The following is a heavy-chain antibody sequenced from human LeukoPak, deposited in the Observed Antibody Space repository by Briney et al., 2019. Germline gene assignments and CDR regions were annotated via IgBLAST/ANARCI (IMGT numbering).Heavy chain of an antibody. CDR3: ARVALPSTDFWSGYTFDY. Sequence: PGGSLRLSCAASGFTVSSNYMSWVRQAPGKGLEWVSVIYSGGSTYYADSVKGRFTISRDNSKNTLYLQMNSLRAEDTAVYYCARVALPSTDFWSGYTFDYWGQGTLVTVSS. CDR2: IYSGGST. V-gene: IGHV3-66*01. CDR1: GFTVSSNY. D-gene: IGHD3-3*01. J-gene: IGHJ4*02.